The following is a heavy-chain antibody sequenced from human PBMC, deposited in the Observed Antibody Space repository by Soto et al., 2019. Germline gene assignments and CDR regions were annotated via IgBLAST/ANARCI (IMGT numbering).Heavy chain of an antibody. Sequence: PSETLSLTCAVYGGSFSGYYWSWIRQPPGKGLEWIGYIYYSGSTNYNPSLKSRVTISVDTSKNQFSLKLSSVTAADTAVYYCARAGGSYHKFDYWGQGTLVTVSS. D-gene: IGHD1-26*01. J-gene: IGHJ4*02. CDR3: ARAGGSYHKFDY. CDR1: GGSFSGYY. CDR2: IYYSGST. V-gene: IGHV4-59*01.